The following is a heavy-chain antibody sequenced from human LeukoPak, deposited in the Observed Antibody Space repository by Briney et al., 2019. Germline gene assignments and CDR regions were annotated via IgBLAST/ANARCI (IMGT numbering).Heavy chain of an antibody. CDR1: GFTFSSYW. CDR2: IKQDGSEK. D-gene: IGHD2-2*01. V-gene: IGHV3-7*01. Sequence: GGSLRLSCAASGFTFSSYWMSWVRQAPGKGLEWVANIKQDGSEKYYVDSVKGRFTISRDNAKNSLYLQMNSLRAEDAAVYYCARDCSSTSCYWYYYYYYGMDVWGQGTTVTVSS. J-gene: IGHJ6*02. CDR3: ARDCSSTSCYWYYYYYYGMDV.